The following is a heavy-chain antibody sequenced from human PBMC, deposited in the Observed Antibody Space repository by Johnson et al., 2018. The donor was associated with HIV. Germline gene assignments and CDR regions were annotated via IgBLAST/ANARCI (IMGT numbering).Heavy chain of an antibody. CDR3: AREGPSERAGFDI. V-gene: IGHV3-74*01. CDR1: GFTFNTYW. Sequence: VQLVESGGGLVQPGGSQRLYCAVSGFTFNTYWMHWVRQAPGKGLVWVARINSDGGSTSYVDSVKGRFTISRDNARNTLYLQMNSLRADDTAVYYCAREGPSERAGFDIWGQGTMVTVSS. CDR2: INSDGGST. J-gene: IGHJ3*02.